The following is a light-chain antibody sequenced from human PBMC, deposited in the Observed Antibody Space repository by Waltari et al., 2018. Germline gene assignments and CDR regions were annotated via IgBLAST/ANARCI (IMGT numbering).Light chain of an antibody. J-gene: IGKJ2*03. CDR3: GQGAHLYS. CDR2: QVL. Sequence: DVVMTQSPLSLPITPGQPASISCRSSKSLVHSNGNTYLSWYQQKPGQPPRLLICQVLNRYSGVPDRVSGSGAGTDFTLKISRVEAEDVGVYYCGQGAHLYSFGQGTKVEIK. V-gene: IGKV2-30*02. CDR1: KSLVHSNGNTY.